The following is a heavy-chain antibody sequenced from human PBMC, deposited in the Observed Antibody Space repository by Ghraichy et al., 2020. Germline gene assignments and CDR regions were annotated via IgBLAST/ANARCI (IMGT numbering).Heavy chain of an antibody. V-gene: IGHV3-74*01. Sequence: GGSLRLSWIGSAHVCTAVSRLRVVWALVHELLWVSRIKSDGTDRTYADSVKGRFTISRDKAKNTLYLQMNSLRAEDTAVYYCAREYCRGGRCFFGTGGSHFDYWGQGILVTVSS. CDR2: IKSDGTDR. D-gene: IGHD2-15*01. CDR3: AREYCRGGRCFFGTGGSHFDY. J-gene: IGHJ4*02. CDR1: AHVCTAVS.